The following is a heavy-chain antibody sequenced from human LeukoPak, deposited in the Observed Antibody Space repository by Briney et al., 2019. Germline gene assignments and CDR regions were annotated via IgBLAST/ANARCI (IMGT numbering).Heavy chain of an antibody. CDR2: ISGSGYYS. J-gene: IGHJ4*02. V-gene: IGHV3-23*01. CDR1: EFTFDNYA. CDR3: VRDGDIVVVITFDY. D-gene: IGHD3-22*01. Sequence: GGSLRLSCAASEFTFDNYAMSWVRQAPGKGLEWVSVISGSGYYSYYADSVKGRFTVSRDNSKNTLYLQMDRMRVEDSAVYYCVRDGDIVVVITFDYWGQGNLVTVSS.